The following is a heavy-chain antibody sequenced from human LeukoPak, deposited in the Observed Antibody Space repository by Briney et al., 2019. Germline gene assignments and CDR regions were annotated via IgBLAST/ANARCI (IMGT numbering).Heavy chain of an antibody. D-gene: IGHD3-9*01. V-gene: IGHV1-46*01. CDR1: GYTFTSYY. Sequence: ASVKVSCKASGYTFTSYYMHWVRHAPGQGLEWMGIINPSGGSTSYAQKFQGRVTMTRDTSTSTVYMELSSLRSEDTAVYDCARATYYDILTGYSSDAFDICGQGTMVTVSS. J-gene: IGHJ3*02. CDR3: ARATYYDILTGYSSDAFDI. CDR2: INPSGGST.